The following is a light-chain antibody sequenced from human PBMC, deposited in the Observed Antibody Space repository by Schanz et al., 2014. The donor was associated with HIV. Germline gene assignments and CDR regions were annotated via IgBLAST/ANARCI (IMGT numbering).Light chain of an antibody. Sequence: IVLTQSPGTLSLSPGEKATLSCKASQSINNDYLAWYQQKPGQAPRLLIYVASIRASGVPERFSGSGSGTDFTLTISRPEPEDSAVYYCQHYFSAPPGMFTFGQGTKLEI. CDR1: QSINNDY. CDR2: VAS. J-gene: IGKJ2*01. V-gene: IGKV3-20*01. CDR3: QHYFSAPPGMFT.